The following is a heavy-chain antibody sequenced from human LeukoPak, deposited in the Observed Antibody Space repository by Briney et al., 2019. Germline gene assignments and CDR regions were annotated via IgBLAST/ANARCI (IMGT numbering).Heavy chain of an antibody. D-gene: IGHD3-22*01. CDR2: FDPEDGET. J-gene: IGHJ4*02. V-gene: IGHV1-24*01. CDR1: GYTLTELS. Sequence: GASVKVSCKVSGYTLTELSMHWVRQAPGKGLEWMGGFDPEDGETIYAQKFQGRVTMTEDTSTDTAYMELSSLRSEDTAVYYCATGTPRIVVVTATFDYWGQGTLVTVSS. CDR3: ATGTPRIVVVTATFDY.